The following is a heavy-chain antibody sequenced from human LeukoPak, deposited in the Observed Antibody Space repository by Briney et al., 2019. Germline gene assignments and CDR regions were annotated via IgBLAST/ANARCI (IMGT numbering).Heavy chain of an antibody. J-gene: IGHJ4*02. Sequence: GGSLKLSCAASGFTFSSYSMNWVRQAPGKGLEWVSYISSSSSTIYYADSVKGRFTISRDNAKNSLYLQMNSLRVEDTAVYYCVRDLGPAWYWGQGTLVTVSS. CDR1: GFTFSSYS. CDR2: ISSSSSTI. CDR3: VRDLGPAWY. V-gene: IGHV3-48*01.